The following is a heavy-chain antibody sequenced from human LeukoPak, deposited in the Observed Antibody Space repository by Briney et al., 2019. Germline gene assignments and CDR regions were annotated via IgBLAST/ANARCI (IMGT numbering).Heavy chain of an antibody. CDR3: ARDGQYSSSSDWFDP. D-gene: IGHD6-13*01. J-gene: IGHJ5*02. V-gene: IGHV1-2*02. Sequence: ASVKVSCKASGYIFTTYYMHWVRQAPGQGLGWMGWINPYSGGTNYAQKFQGRVTMTRDTSISTAYMESSRLISDDTAVYYCARDGQYSSSSDWFDPWGQGTLVTVSS. CDR2: INPYSGGT. CDR1: GYIFTTYY.